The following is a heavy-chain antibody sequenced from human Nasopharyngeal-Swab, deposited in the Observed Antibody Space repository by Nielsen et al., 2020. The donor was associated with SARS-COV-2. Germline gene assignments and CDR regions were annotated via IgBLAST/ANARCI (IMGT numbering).Heavy chain of an antibody. Sequence: GGSLRLSCAASGFTFSDYYMSWIRQAPGKGLEWVSYISSSGSTIYYADSVKGRFTISRDNAKNSLCLQMNSLRAEDTAVYYCARERGEHPDPAFDIWGQGTMVTVSS. D-gene: IGHD1/OR15-1a*01. CDR2: ISSSGSTI. CDR3: ARERGEHPDPAFDI. V-gene: IGHV3-11*01. J-gene: IGHJ3*02. CDR1: GFTFSDYY.